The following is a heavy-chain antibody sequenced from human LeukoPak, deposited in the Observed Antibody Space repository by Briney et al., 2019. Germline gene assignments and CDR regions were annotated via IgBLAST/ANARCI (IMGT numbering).Heavy chain of an antibody. V-gene: IGHV4-59*01. CDR1: GGSISSYY. Sequence: SETLSLTCIVSGGSISSYYWSWIRQPPGKGLEWSGYIYYSGSTNYNPSLKSRVTISVDTSKNQFSLKLSSVTAADTAVYYCAREGFDSYYYYYGMDVWGQGTTVTVSS. CDR3: AREGFDSYYYYYGMDV. J-gene: IGHJ6*02. D-gene: IGHD3-9*01. CDR2: IYYSGST.